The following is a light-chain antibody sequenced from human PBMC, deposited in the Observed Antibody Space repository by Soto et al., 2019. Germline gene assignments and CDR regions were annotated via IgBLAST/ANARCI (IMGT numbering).Light chain of an antibody. CDR3: QQYNNWPPIT. CDR2: DAS. CDR1: QSISRT. J-gene: IGKJ5*01. V-gene: IGKV3D-15*01. Sequence: EFVLTQSPGTLSLSPGERATLSCRASQSISRTLAWYQQKSGQPPRLLIYDASTRATGFPARFSGSGSGTEFTLTISSLQSEDFAVYYCQQYNNWPPITFGQGTRLEIK.